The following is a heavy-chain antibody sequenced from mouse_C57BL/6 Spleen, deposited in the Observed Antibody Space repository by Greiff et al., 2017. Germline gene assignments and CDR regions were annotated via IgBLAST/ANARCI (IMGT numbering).Heavy chain of an antibody. V-gene: IGHV3-6*01. J-gene: IGHJ3*01. CDR1: GYSITSGYY. Sequence: EVKVEESGPGLVKPSQSLSLTCSVTGYSITSGYYWNWIRQFPGNKLEWMGYISYDGSNNYNPSLKNRISITRDTSKNQFFLKLNSVTTEDTATYYCARGDYDWFAYWGQGTLVTVSA. D-gene: IGHD2-4*01. CDR2: ISYDGSN. CDR3: ARGDYDWFAY.